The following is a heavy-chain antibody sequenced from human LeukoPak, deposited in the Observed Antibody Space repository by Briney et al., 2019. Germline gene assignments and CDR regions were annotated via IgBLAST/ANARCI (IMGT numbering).Heavy chain of an antibody. Sequence: GGSLRLSCAASGFTFSSYGVSWVRQAPGKGLEWVSGISGSGGSTYYVDSVKGRFTISRDNSKNTLYLQMNSLRVEDTAVYYCAKDSHYDYVWGSYRYTNQFDYWGQGTLVTVSS. CDR3: AKDSHYDYVWGSYRYTNQFDY. V-gene: IGHV3-23*01. J-gene: IGHJ4*02. D-gene: IGHD3-16*02. CDR1: GFTFSSYG. CDR2: ISGSGGST.